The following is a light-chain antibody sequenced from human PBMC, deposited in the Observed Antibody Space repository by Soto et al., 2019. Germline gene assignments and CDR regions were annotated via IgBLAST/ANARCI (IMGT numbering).Light chain of an antibody. Sequence: DIQMTQSPSSLSASVGARVTITCRASPSISYFLSWYQQKPGQAPKLLIFAASNLQSGVPSRFSGSGSGTYFTLTISSLQPEDFATYYCQQAHGTFGQGTRLDIK. CDR1: PSISYF. CDR2: AAS. CDR3: QQAHGT. J-gene: IGKJ5*01. V-gene: IGKV1-39*01.